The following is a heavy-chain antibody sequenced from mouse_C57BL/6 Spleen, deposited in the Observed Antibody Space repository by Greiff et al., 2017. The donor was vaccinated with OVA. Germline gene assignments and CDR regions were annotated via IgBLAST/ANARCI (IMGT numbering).Heavy chain of an antibody. CDR1: GYAFSSSW. V-gene: IGHV1-82*01. D-gene: IGHD2-2*01. CDR3: AFYGYDGRAYYFDY. CDR2: IYPGGGDT. J-gene: IGHJ2*01. Sequence: VQLQQSGPELVKPGASVKISCTASGYAFSSSWVNWVQQRPGKGLEWIGRIYPGGGDTNYNGKFKGKATLTADKSSSTAYMQLSSLTSEDSAVYFCAFYGYDGRAYYFDYWGQGTTLTVSS.